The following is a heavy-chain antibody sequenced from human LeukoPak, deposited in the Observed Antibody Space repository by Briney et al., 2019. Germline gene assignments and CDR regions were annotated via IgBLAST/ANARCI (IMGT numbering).Heavy chain of an antibody. Sequence: SQTLSLTCSVSGGSIRTGLFYWNWLRQPAGKGLEWIVRIYPSGSTNYNPSLKSRVTISVDTSKNHFSLQLSSVTAADTALYYCARGQYDFWSGYDVNWFDPWGQGTLVTVSS. CDR2: IYPSGST. D-gene: IGHD3-3*01. J-gene: IGHJ5*02. V-gene: IGHV4-61*02. CDR1: GGSIRTGLFY. CDR3: ARGQYDFWSGYDVNWFDP.